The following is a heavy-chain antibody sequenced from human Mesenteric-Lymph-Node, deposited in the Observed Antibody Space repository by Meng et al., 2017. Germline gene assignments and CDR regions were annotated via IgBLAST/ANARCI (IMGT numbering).Heavy chain of an antibody. CDR1: GYTFTSYY. D-gene: IGHD6-19*01. CDR2: INPSGGST. CDR3: ASDYSSGWYGGYYFDY. Sequence: ASVKVSCKASGYTFTSYYMHWVRQAPGQGLEWMGIINPSGGSTSYAQKFQGRVTMTRDPSTSTVYMELSSLRSEDTAVYYCASDYSSGWYGGYYFDYWGQGTLVTVSS. V-gene: IGHV1-46*01. J-gene: IGHJ4*02.